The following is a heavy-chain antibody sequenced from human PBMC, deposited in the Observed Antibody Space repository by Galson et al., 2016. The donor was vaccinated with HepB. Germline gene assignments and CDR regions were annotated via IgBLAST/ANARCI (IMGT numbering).Heavy chain of an antibody. D-gene: IGHD2-21*02. CDR2: ISGHDDK. V-gene: IGHV2-5*01. J-gene: IGHJ3*02. Sequence: ALVKPTQTLALTCAFSGFSLSESGVAVGWFRQSPGKALEWLALISGHDDKRYTPSLKSRLTISKDTSKQQVLLTMTNVDPVDTATYYCIHSSDLHHAFDIWGQGTSVIVSS. CDR3: IHSSDLHHAFDI. CDR1: GFSLSESGVA.